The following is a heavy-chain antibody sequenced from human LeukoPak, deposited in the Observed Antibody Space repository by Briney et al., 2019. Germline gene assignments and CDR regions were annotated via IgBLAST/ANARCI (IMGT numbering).Heavy chain of an antibody. D-gene: IGHD6-19*01. V-gene: IGHV3-48*03. Sequence: GGSLRLSCAASGFTFSSYEVKWVRQAPGKGLEWVSASSSSDDGKWYAESVRGRFTISRDTSKNTVYLQMNSLRVEDAAVYYCARSQRASAWYIDEYWGQGTVVTVSS. CDR3: ARSQRASAWYIDEY. J-gene: IGHJ4*02. CDR1: GFTFSSYE. CDR2: SSSSDDGK.